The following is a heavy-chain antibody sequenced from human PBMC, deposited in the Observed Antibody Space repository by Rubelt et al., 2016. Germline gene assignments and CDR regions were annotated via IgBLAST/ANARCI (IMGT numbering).Heavy chain of an antibody. CDR3: AHIKCSGCDFYY. V-gene: IGHV2-5*02. Sequence: QITLKESGPTLVKPTQTLTLTCSFSGFSLTTSAVGVGWIRQPPGKALEWLALIYWDDDKRYTPSLKSRLTIAKDTSKNQVVLTMTNMHPVDTATYVCAHIKCSGCDFYYWGQGTLVTVTS. D-gene: IGHD6-19*01. J-gene: IGHJ4*02. CDR1: GFSLTTSAVG. CDR2: IYWDDDK.